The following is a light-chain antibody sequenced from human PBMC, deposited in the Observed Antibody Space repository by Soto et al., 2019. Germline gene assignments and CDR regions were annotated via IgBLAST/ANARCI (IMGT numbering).Light chain of an antibody. J-gene: IGKJ1*01. V-gene: IGKV3-20*01. Sequence: EIVLTQYPGPLSLSPGERATLSCRASQGVSSAFLAWYQQKPGQAPRLLIYGASIRATGIPDRFSGSGSGTDFTLTISRLEPEDFAVYYCHQYGDSPRTFGQGTKVDNK. CDR1: QGVSSAF. CDR2: GAS. CDR3: HQYGDSPRT.